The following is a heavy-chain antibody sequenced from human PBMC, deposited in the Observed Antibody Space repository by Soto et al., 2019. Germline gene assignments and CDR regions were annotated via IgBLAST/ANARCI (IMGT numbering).Heavy chain of an antibody. CDR3: ARDRIQLRLGKYSFNGMDV. D-gene: IGHD3-16*01. J-gene: IGHJ6*02. CDR2: IVPRFGSP. Sequence: QVQLVQSGAEMRKPGSSLRVSCKASGGTFSDYAFSWVRQAPGQGLEWMGGIVPRFGSPNYAQKFGGRVTITADTSTSTVNMPLSSLRFDDTAVYFCARDRIQLRLGKYSFNGMDVWGQGTTIIVSS. V-gene: IGHV1-69*06. CDR1: GGTFSDYA.